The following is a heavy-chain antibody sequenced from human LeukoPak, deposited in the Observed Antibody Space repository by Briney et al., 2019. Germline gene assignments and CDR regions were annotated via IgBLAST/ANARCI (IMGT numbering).Heavy chain of an antibody. D-gene: IGHD4-17*01. J-gene: IGHJ4*02. CDR3: ARDGDYAVAY. V-gene: IGHV3-7*04. Sequence: GGSLRLSCTGSGFIFGSYWMSWVRQAPGKGLEWVANIKPDGSEKFYVDSVKGRFTISRDNAKNSMYLEMSSLTDEDTAVYYCARDGDYAVAYWGQGTLVTVSS. CDR1: GFIFGSYW. CDR2: IKPDGSEK.